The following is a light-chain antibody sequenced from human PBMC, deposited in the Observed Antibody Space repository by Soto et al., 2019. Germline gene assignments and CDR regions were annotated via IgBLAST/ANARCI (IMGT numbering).Light chain of an antibody. V-gene: IGKV1-39*01. J-gene: IGKJ5*01. CDR1: QSINNY. CDR3: QQSYSTPPIT. CDR2: AAS. Sequence: DIQMTQSPSSLSASVGDRGTITCRASQSINNYLNWYQQKPGKAPRLLIYAASNLQSGVPSRFSGNGSGTDFALTISSLQPEDFATYYCQQSYSTPPITFGQGTRLEI.